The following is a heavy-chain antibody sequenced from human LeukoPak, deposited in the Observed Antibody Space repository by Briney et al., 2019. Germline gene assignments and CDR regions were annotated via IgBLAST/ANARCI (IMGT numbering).Heavy chain of an antibody. CDR3: ARVRDYDYVWGRREDAFDI. Sequence: PGRSLRLSCAASGFIFSTYWMHWVRQAPGKGLVWVPRINSVGSSTNYADSVKGRFTISRDNAKNMLYLQMNSLRAEDTAVYYCARVRDYDYVWGRREDAFDIWGQGTMVTVSS. V-gene: IGHV3-74*01. J-gene: IGHJ3*02. D-gene: IGHD3-16*01. CDR2: INSVGSST. CDR1: GFIFSTYW.